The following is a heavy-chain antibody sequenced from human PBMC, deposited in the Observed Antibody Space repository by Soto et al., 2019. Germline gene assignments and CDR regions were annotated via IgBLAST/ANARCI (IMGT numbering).Heavy chain of an antibody. J-gene: IGHJ5*02. Sequence: ASVKVSCKASGGTFSSYAISWVRQAPGQGLEWMGGIIPIFGTANYAQKFQGRVTITADESTSTAYMELSSLRSEDTAVYYCARKARDILTGPRDNWFDPWGQGTLVTVSS. CDR1: GGTFSSYA. V-gene: IGHV1-69*13. CDR2: IIPIFGTA. CDR3: ARKARDILTGPRDNWFDP. D-gene: IGHD3-9*01.